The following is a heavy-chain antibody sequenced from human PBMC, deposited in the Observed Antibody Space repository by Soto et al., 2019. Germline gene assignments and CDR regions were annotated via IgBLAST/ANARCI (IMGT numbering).Heavy chain of an antibody. CDR1: GYTFTSYD. J-gene: IGHJ4*02. CDR3: AKTLYSSGWYFGYFDY. Sequence: GASVKVSCKASGYTFTSYDINWVRQATGQGLEWMGWMNPNSGNTGYAQKFQGRVTMTRNTSISTAYMELSSLRSEDTAVYYCAKTLYSSGWYFGYFDYWGQGTLVTVSS. D-gene: IGHD6-19*01. V-gene: IGHV1-8*01. CDR2: MNPNSGNT.